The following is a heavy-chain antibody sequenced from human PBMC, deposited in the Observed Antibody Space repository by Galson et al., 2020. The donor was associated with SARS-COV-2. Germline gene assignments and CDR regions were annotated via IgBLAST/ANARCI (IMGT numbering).Heavy chain of an antibody. Sequence: GESLKIYCAASGFPFSSYCMHWVRQAPGQGLEGVAVISYDGSNKYYADSVKGRFTISRDNSKHTLYLQMNSLRAEDTAVYYCARDRSSWYLDYWGQGTLVAVSS. D-gene: IGHD6-13*01. J-gene: IGHJ4*02. CDR2: ISYDGSNK. CDR1: GFPFSSYC. CDR3: ARDRSSWYLDY. V-gene: IGHV3-30*03.